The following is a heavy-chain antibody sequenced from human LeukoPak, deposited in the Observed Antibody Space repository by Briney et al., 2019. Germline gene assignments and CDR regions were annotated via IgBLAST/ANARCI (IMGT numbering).Heavy chain of an antibody. D-gene: IGHD5-24*01. Sequence: SQTLSLTCAISGDSVSSNRASWTWMRQSPSRGLEWLRITYYRSKMYNNYVVSLKSRISINQDKSKNQFSLQLNYVTPEDTAVYYCSRSDGESDFDYWGQGTLVTVSS. J-gene: IGHJ4*02. CDR2: TYYRSKMYN. V-gene: IGHV6-1*01. CDR3: SRSDGESDFDY. CDR1: GDSVSSNRAS.